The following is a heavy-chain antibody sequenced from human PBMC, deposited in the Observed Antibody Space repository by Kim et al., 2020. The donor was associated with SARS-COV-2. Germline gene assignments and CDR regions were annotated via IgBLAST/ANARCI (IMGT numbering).Heavy chain of an antibody. D-gene: IGHD2-8*01. V-gene: IGHV7-4-1*02. CDR3: AREPTDGVVIGSY. Sequence: YAQGFTGRFVFSLDTSVSTAYLQISSLKAEDTAVYYCAREPTDGVVIGSYWGQGTLVTVSS. J-gene: IGHJ4*02.